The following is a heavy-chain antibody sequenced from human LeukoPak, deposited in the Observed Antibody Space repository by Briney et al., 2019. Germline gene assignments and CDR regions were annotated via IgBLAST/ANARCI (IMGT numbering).Heavy chain of an antibody. V-gene: IGHV1-8*01. D-gene: IGHD3-10*01. CDR2: MNPNSGNT. Sequence: GASVKVSCKASGYTFTSYDINWVRQATGQGLEWMGWMNPNSGNTGYAQKFQGRVTMTRNTSISTAYMELSSLRSEDTAVYYCARARGLYGSGNLGYWGQGTLVTVSS. CDR1: GYTFTSYD. J-gene: IGHJ4*02. CDR3: ARARGLYGSGNLGY.